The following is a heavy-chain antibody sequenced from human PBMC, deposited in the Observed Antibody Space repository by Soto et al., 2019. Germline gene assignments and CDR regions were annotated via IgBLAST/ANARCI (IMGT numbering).Heavy chain of an antibody. CDR2: IYWDDSQ. CDR1: GFSLTTDRVG. Sequence: QITLKESGPTLVKPTQTLTLTCTFSGFSLTTDRVGVGWIRQPPGEALEWLTVIYWDDSQTYRPSLESRLTITKDSSKNQVALTMTNMDSVDTATYYCAHADGGRSLYWGQGTLVTVSS. J-gene: IGHJ4*02. D-gene: IGHD1-26*01. V-gene: IGHV2-5*02. CDR3: AHADGGRSLY.